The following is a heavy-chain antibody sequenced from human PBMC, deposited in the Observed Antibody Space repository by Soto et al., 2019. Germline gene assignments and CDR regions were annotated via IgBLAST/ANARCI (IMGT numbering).Heavy chain of an antibody. J-gene: IGHJ4*02. CDR3: ARAQYYDFWSGYYRGYFDY. CDR1: GGSFSGYY. Sequence: SETLSLTCAVYGGSFSGYYWSWIRQPPGKGLEWIGEINHSGSTNYNPSLKSRVTISVDTSKNQFSLKLSSVTAADTAVYYCARAQYYDFWSGYYRGYFDYWGQGTLVTVSS. D-gene: IGHD3-3*01. V-gene: IGHV4-34*09. CDR2: INHSGST.